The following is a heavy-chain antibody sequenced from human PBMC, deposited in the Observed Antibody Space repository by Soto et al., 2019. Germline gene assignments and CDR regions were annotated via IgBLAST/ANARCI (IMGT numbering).Heavy chain of an antibody. J-gene: IGHJ6*02. Sequence: PGGSLRLSCAASGFTFSSYAMSWVRQAPGKGLEWVSAISGSGGSTYYADSVKGRFTISRDNSKNTLYLQMNSLRAEDTAVYYCAKAFSSSWNYYYYGMDVWGQGTTVTVSS. CDR3: AKAFSSSWNYYYYGMDV. D-gene: IGHD6-13*01. CDR2: ISGSGGST. V-gene: IGHV3-23*01. CDR1: GFTFSSYA.